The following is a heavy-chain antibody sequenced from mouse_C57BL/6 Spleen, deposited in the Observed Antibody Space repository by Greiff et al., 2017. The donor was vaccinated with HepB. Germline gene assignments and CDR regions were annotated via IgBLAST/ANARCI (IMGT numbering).Heavy chain of an antibody. CDR3: SRAYGNYAYFDY. V-gene: IGHV1-69*01. CDR2: IDPSDSYT. Sequence: QVQLKQPGAELVMPGASVKLSCKASGYTFTSYWIHWVKQRPGQGLEWIGEIDPSDSYTNYNQKFKGKSTLTVDKSSSTAYMQLSSLTSEDSAVYYCSRAYGNYAYFDYWGQGTTLTVSS. CDR1: GYTFTSYW. D-gene: IGHD2-1*01. J-gene: IGHJ2*01.